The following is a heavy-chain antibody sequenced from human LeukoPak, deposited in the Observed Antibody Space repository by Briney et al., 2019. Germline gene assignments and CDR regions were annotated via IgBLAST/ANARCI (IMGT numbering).Heavy chain of an antibody. CDR2: INWNGGST. CDR1: GFTFDDYG. D-gene: IGHD2-2*01. V-gene: IGHV3-20*01. Sequence: GGSLRLSCAASGFTFDDYGMSWVRQAPGKGLEWVSGINWNGGSTGYADSVKGRFTISRDNAKNSLYLQMNSLRAEDTALYHCAREGKYCSSTSCYLPYYYYYYMDVWGKGTTVTVSS. J-gene: IGHJ6*03. CDR3: AREGKYCSSTSCYLPYYYYYYMDV.